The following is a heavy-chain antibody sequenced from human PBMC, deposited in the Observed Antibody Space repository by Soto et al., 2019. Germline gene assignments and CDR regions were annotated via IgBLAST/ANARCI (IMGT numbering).Heavy chain of an antibody. CDR1: GFSVTANY. Sequence: DVQVVESGGGLIQPGGSLRLSCEVSGFSVTANYMSWVRQAPGKGLEWVSVIYSGGSTYYIDSVKGRFSISRDISKNTLYLQMNSLRAEDTAVYHCHGFGYWGQGTLVTVSS. J-gene: IGHJ4*02. D-gene: IGHD3-10*01. CDR2: IYSGGST. CDR3: HGFGY. V-gene: IGHV3-53*01.